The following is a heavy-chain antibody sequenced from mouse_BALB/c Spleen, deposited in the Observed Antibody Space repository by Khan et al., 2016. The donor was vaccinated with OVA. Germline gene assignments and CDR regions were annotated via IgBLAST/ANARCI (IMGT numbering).Heavy chain of an antibody. J-gene: IGHJ3*01. CDR3: ARRGVYGIFAY. Sequence: VELVESGAELVKPGASVKMSCKASGYSFTTYWMHWVKQRPGQGLDWIGYINPSTGYTEYNQKFKDKATLTADKSSSTAYMKLNSLTSEDSAVYYCARRGVYGIFAYWGQGTLVTVSA. CDR1: GYSFTTYW. CDR2: INPSTGYT. D-gene: IGHD2-1*01. V-gene: IGHV1-7*01.